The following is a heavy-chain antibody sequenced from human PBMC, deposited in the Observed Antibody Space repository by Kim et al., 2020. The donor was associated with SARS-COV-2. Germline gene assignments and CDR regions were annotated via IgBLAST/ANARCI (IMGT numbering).Heavy chain of an antibody. Sequence: SETLSLTCTVSGGSISSSSYYWGWIRQPPGKGLEWIGSIYYSGSTYYNPSLKSRVTISVDTSKNQFSLKLSSVTAADTAVYYCARHGFTIFGFPRHNWFDPWGQGTLVTVSS. CDR3: ARHGFTIFGFPRHNWFDP. CDR1: GGSISSSSYY. CDR2: IYYSGST. V-gene: IGHV4-39*01. D-gene: IGHD3-3*01. J-gene: IGHJ5*02.